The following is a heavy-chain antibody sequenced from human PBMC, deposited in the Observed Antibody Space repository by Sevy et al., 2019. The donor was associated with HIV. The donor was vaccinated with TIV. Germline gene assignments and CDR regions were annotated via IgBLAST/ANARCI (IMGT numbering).Heavy chain of an antibody. J-gene: IGHJ4*02. CDR1: GGSISSGGHY. V-gene: IGHV4-31*01. D-gene: IGHD3-22*01. Sequence: SETLSLTCTVSGGSISSGGHYWSWIRQHPGKGLEWIGYIYYSGSTYYNPSLKSQVTMSVESSKNQFSLNMSSVTAADTAVYHCASSDSSGYYYDYWGQGTLVTVSS. CDR3: ASSDSSGYYYDY. CDR2: IYYSGST.